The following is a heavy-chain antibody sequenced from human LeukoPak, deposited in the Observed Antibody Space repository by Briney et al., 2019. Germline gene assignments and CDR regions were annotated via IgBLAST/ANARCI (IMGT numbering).Heavy chain of an antibody. D-gene: IGHD3-3*02. Sequence: GGSLRLSCVASKFTFSSYWMSWVRQSPGKGLEWVANIKEDGSAKYYVDSVKGRFTISRDNAKNSLYLQLNSLRAEDMAVYYCARDIKGIFGVDPYYYYGMDVWGQGTTVTVSS. V-gene: IGHV3-7*03. J-gene: IGHJ6*02. CDR1: KFTFSSYW. CDR2: IKEDGSAK. CDR3: ARDIKGIFGVDPYYYYGMDV.